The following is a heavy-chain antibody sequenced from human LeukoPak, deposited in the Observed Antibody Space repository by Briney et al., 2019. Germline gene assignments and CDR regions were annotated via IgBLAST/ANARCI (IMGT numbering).Heavy chain of an antibody. J-gene: IGHJ2*01. CDR2: VYHGGNT. CDR3: ARTNYGRMYWYFDL. Sequence: SSETLSLTCAVYGGSFSGYYWSWIRQPPGKGLEWIAEVYHGGNTNHNPSLKSRVTISLDKSKNQFSLKPSSVTAADTAVYYCARTNYGRMYWYFDLWGRGTLVTVSS. V-gene: IGHV4-34*01. CDR1: GGSFSGYY. D-gene: IGHD3-10*01.